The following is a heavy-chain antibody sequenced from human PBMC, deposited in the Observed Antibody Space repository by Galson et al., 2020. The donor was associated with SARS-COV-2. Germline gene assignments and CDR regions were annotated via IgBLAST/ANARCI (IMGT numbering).Heavy chain of an antibody. V-gene: IGHV1-46*01. CDR1: GYTSTSYY. D-gene: IGHD6-19*01. J-gene: IGHJ5*02. CDR3: ARDCSNGWGWFDP. CDR2: INPSGGST. Sequence: ASVKVSCKASGYTSTSYYMHWVRQAPGQGLEWLGIINPSGGSTNSAQKFQGRLTMTRDTSTSTVYMELSSLRFDDTAVYYCARDCSNGWGWFDPWGQGTLVTVSS.